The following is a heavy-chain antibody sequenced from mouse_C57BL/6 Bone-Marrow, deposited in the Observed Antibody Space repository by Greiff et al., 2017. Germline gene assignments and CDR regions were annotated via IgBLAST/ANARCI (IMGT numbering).Heavy chain of an antibody. CDR1: GYTFTSYW. D-gene: IGHD1-1*01. CDR3: AITTVVEGGTMDY. V-gene: IGHV1-52*01. Sequence: QVQLQQPGAELVRPGSSVKLSCKASGYTFTSYWMHWVKQRPIQGLEWIGNIDPSDSETHYNQKFKDKATLTVDKSSSTAYMQLSSLTSEDSAVYYCAITTVVEGGTMDYWGQGTSVTVSS. CDR2: IDPSDSET. J-gene: IGHJ4*01.